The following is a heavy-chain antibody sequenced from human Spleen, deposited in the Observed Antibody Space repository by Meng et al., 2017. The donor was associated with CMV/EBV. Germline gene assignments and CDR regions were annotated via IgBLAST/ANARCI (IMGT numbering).Heavy chain of an antibody. CDR1: GYTFIGYY. D-gene: IGHD1-26*01. Sequence: ASVKVSCKASGYTFIGYYIHWVRQAPGHGLEWMGWINPNPNSGSTAYAQKFQGRVTLTRDTSISTVYMELNRLRSEDTAVYYCARDIVGATTYYYGMDVWGQGTTVTVSS. CDR3: ARDIVGATTYYYGMDV. CDR2: INPNPNSGST. V-gene: IGHV1-2*02. J-gene: IGHJ6*02.